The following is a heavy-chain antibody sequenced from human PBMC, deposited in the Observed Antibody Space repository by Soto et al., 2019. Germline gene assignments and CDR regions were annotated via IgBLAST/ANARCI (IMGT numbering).Heavy chain of an antibody. CDR2: ISYDGNSE. D-gene: IGHD3-10*01. CDR1: GFTFSSYP. J-gene: IGHJ5*01. V-gene: IGHV3-30-3*01. CDR3: LRDYSGWFDF. Sequence: QVQLVESGGGVVQPGRSLRLSCAASGFTFSSYPIHWVRQAPGKGLEWVGSISYDGNSEDFADSLRGRFTLSRDNSKNMLWLQMNSLRSEDTAVYYCLRDYSGWFDFWGQGTLVTVSS.